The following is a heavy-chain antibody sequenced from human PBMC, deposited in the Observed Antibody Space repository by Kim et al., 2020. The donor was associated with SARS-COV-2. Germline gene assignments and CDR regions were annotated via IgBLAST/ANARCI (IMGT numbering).Heavy chain of an antibody. D-gene: IGHD5-12*01. CDR3: AKRGYNPFSVDP. Sequence: SETLSLTCTVSGASISTTNYYWAWIRQPPGKGLEWIGSINYSGSTYYNPSLKSRLTISVATSKNQFSLKVNSVTAAATAVYYCAKRGYNPFSVDPWGQGTLVTVSS. CDR1: GASISTTNYY. J-gene: IGHJ5*02. CDR2: INYSGST. V-gene: IGHV4-39*01.